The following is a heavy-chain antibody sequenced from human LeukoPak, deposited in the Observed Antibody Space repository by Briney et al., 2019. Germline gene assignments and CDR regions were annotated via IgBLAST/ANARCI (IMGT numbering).Heavy chain of an antibody. J-gene: IGHJ4*02. Sequence: PSETLSLTCTVSGGSISSYYWSWIRQPPGKGLEWIGYIYYSGSTNYNPSLKSRVTISVGTSKNQFSLKLSSVTAADTAVYYCARGYYYDSSGYYEYYFDYWGQGTLVTVSS. CDR3: ARGYYYDSSGYYEYYFDY. CDR1: GGSISSYY. CDR2: IYYSGST. D-gene: IGHD3-22*01. V-gene: IGHV4-59*01.